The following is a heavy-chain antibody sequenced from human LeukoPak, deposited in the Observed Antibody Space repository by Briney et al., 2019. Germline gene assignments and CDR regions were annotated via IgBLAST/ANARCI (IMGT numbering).Heavy chain of an antibody. CDR1: EFTVSSNY. D-gene: IGHD3-10*01. V-gene: IGHV3-53*01. Sequence: GGSLRLSCAASEFTVSSNYMHWVCQAPGKGLEWVSLIYIGGNTFYADSVKGRFIISRDNSKNTLYLQMNSLRAEDTAVYYCAREDGSGSYPGYYYGMDVWGQGTTVTVSS. CDR3: AREDGSGSYPGYYYGMDV. J-gene: IGHJ6*02. CDR2: IYIGGNT.